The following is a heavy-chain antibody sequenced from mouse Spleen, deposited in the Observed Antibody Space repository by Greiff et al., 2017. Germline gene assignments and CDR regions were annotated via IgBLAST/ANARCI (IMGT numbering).Heavy chain of an antibody. CDR2: IDPSDSYT. CDR1: GYTFTSYW. J-gene: IGHJ2*01. CDR3: ARSTGSSYFDY. Sequence: QVQLQQPGAELVKPGASVKLSCKASGYTFTSYWMQWVKQRPGQGLEWIGEIDPSDSYTNYNQKFKGKATLTVDTSSSKAYMQLSSLTSEDSAVYYCARSTGSSYFDYWGQGTTLTVSS. V-gene: IGHV1-50*01. D-gene: IGHD1-1*01.